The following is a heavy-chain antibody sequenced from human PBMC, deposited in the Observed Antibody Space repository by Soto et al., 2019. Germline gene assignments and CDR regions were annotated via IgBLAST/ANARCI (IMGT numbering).Heavy chain of an antibody. V-gene: IGHV1-69*06. CDR2: IIPFFGTS. CDR3: ARKSRLYYGMDV. Sequence: QVQLVQSGAEVRKPGSSVKVSCKASGGTFSSYTVYWVRQAPGQGLEWMGGIIPFFGTSNYAQNFQDRITLTADKSTGTAYMELSSLRFEDTAIYYCARKSRLYYGMDVWGQGTTVTVSS. D-gene: IGHD3-16*01. J-gene: IGHJ6*02. CDR1: GGTFSSYT.